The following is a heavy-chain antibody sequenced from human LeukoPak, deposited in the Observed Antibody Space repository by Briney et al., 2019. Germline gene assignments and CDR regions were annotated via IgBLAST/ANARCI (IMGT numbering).Heavy chain of an antibody. J-gene: IGHJ4*02. D-gene: IGHD3-10*01. CDR1: GFTFSDYY. Sequence: PGGSLRLSCAASGFTFSDYYMSWIRQAPGEGLEWVSYISSSVSTIYYADPVKGRFTISRDNAKNSLYLQMNTLTAEDTAVYYCARVGLNDYGSGTYADYWGQGTLVTVSS. CDR3: ARVGLNDYGSGTYADY. CDR2: ISSSVSTI. V-gene: IGHV3-11*04.